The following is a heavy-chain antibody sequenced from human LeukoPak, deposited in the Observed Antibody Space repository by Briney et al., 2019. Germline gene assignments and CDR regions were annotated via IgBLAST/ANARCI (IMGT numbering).Heavy chain of an antibody. V-gene: IGHV3-30-3*01. D-gene: IGHD4-17*01. CDR2: ISYDGSNK. Sequence: GGSLRLSCAASGFTFSSYAMSWVRQAPGKGLEWVAVISYDGSNKYYADSVKGRFTISRDNSKNTLYLQMNSLRAEDTAVYYCARETGSAVGSTDFDYWGQGTLVTVSS. CDR1: GFTFSSYA. J-gene: IGHJ4*02. CDR3: ARETGSAVGSTDFDY.